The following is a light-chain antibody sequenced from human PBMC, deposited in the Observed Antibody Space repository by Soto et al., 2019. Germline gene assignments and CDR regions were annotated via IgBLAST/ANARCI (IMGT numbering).Light chain of an antibody. CDR1: SRDVGAYNY. Sequence: QSALTQPASVSGSPGQSITISCTGTSRDVGAYNYVSWYQQHPGKAPKLMVYDVTNRPSGVSDRFSGSKSGNTASLTISGLHSEDEADYFCSSHSNITPYVFGTGTKVTVL. CDR3: SSHSNITPYV. V-gene: IGLV2-14*01. CDR2: DVT. J-gene: IGLJ1*01.